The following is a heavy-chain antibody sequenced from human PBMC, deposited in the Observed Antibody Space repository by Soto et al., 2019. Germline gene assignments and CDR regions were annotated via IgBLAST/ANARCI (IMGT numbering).Heavy chain of an antibody. D-gene: IGHD2-21*02. Sequence: SETLSLTCTVTGDSINSRSDYWGWIRQPPGKGLEWIGSIYYSGRTYNNPALRSRVSMSIDTSKDQFSLKLKSVTAADTALYFCARQRTSVVTQAYFDVWGPGNPRHRLL. CDR3: ARQRTSVVTQAYFDV. CDR2: IYYSGRT. CDR1: GDSINSRSDY. V-gene: IGHV4-39*01. J-gene: IGHJ4*02.